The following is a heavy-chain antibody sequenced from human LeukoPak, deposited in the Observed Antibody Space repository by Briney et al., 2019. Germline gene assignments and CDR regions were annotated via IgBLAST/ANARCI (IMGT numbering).Heavy chain of an antibody. V-gene: IGHV3-23*01. CDR3: ARPESMAFAN. D-gene: IGHD1-14*01. Sequence: QSGGSLRLSCAASGFTFNNYAMNWVRQAPGKGPEWLSTITGSGGDTYSADSVKGRLTVSRDNSKNTLYLQLNSLGAEDTAVYYCARPESMAFANWGQGTLVTVSS. J-gene: IGHJ4*02. CDR1: GFTFNNYA. CDR2: ITGSGGDT.